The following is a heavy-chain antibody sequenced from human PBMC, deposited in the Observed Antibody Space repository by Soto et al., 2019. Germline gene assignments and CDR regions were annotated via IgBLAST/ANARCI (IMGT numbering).Heavy chain of an antibody. CDR1: GGSISSYY. CDR3: ARGLVESDDFWSGYYRGGARYYYMDV. Sequence: QVQLQESGPGLVKPSETLSLTCTVSGGSISSYYWSWIRQPPGKGLEWIGYIYYSGSTNYNPSLKSRVTISVDTSKNQFSLKLSSVTAADTAVYYCARGLVESDDFWSGYYRGGARYYYMDVWGKGTTVTVSS. V-gene: IGHV4-59*01. D-gene: IGHD3-3*01. CDR2: IYYSGST. J-gene: IGHJ6*03.